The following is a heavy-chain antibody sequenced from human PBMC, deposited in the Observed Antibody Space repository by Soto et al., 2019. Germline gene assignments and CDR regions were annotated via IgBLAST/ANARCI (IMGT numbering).Heavy chain of an antibody. J-gene: IGHJ4*02. Sequence: GGSLRLSCEASAFTFNNYAMSWVRQAPGRGLEWVSAISGRGGLTYYADSVKGRFTISRDNSKNTLFLQMNSLRAEDTAVYYCAKDQVWEYYVSPVYYSGYWGQGTLVTVSS. CDR3: AKDQVWEYYVSPVYYSGY. CDR1: AFTFNNYA. CDR2: ISGRGGLT. D-gene: IGHD3-10*02. V-gene: IGHV3-23*01.